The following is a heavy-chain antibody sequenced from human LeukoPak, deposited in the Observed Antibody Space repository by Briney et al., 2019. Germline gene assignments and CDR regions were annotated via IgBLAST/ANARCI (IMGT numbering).Heavy chain of an antibody. J-gene: IGHJ4*02. CDR1: GLTFSSYS. V-gene: IGHV3-7*01. CDR2: INQDGSER. D-gene: IGHD6-25*01. Sequence: GGSLRLSCAASGLTFSSYSMSWVRQAPGNGLEWVAKINQDGSERYYVDSVKGRFIISRDNPKNSLYLRMNSLRVEDSAVFYCATYGSGWSLGNWGQGTLVTVCS. CDR3: ATYGSGWSLGN.